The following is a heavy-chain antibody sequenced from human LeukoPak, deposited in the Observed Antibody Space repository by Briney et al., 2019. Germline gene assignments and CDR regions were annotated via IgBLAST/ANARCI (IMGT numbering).Heavy chain of an antibody. D-gene: IGHD3-9*01. CDR3: ARDSRTYYDILIGYYPPNYYFDY. V-gene: IGHV1-18*01. CDR1: GYTFTSYG. J-gene: IGHJ4*02. Sequence: ASVKVSCKASGYTFTSYGISWVRQAPGRGLEWMGWISAYNGNTNYAQKLQGRVTMTTDTSTSTAYMELRSLRSDDTAVYYCARDSRTYYDILIGYYPPNYYFDYWGQGTLVTVSS. CDR2: ISAYNGNT.